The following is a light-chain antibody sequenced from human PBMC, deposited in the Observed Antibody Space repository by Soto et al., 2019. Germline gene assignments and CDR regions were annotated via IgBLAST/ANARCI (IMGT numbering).Light chain of an antibody. CDR2: DAS. CDR3: QQRNNWPPECT. V-gene: IGKV3-11*01. Sequence: EIVLTQSPATLSLSPGERATLSCRASQSVSNYLAWYQQKPGQAPRLLIYDASNRATGIPARFSGSVSGTDFTLTISSLEPEDFAVYYCQQRNNWPPECTFGQGTKVEIK. CDR1: QSVSNY. J-gene: IGKJ1*01.